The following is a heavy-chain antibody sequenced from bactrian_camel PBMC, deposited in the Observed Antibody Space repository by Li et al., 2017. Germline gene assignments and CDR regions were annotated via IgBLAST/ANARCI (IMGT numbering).Heavy chain of an antibody. V-gene: IGHV3S6*01. J-gene: IGHJ4*01. Sequence: HVQLVESGGGLVQPGGSLRLSCAASGFTFSSYWMYWVCQAPGKGPEWVSSIYSGSNTAYADSVKGRFTISKDNAKNTLYLQMNSLKPEDTAMYYCAASATYSGGHYAYEYNYWGQGTQVTVS. CDR1: GFTFSSYW. CDR2: IYSGSNT. CDR3: AASATYSGGHYAYEYNY. D-gene: IGHD2*01.